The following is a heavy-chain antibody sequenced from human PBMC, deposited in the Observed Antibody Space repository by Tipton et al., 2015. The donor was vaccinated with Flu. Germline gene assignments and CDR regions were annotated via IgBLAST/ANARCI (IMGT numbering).Heavy chain of an antibody. Sequence: QSGPEVKKPGASVKVSCKASGYTFTGYYMHWVRQAPGQGLEWMGRINPNSGGTNYAQKFQGRVTMTRDTSTSTVYMELSSLRSEDTAVYYCARDGGIAAGGMDVWGQGTTVTVSS. CDR3: ARDGGIAAGGMDV. CDR2: INPNSGGT. D-gene: IGHD6-13*01. V-gene: IGHV1-2*06. J-gene: IGHJ6*02. CDR1: GYTFTGYY.